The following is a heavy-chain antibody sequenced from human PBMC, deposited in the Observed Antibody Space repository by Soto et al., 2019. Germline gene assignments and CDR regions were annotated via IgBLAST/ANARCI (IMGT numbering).Heavy chain of an antibody. Sequence: SETLSLTCTVSGGSISSYYWSWIRQPPGKGLEWIGYIYYSGSTNYNPSLKSRVTISVDTSKNQFSLKLSSVTAADTAAYYCARLVLGHSSWYNWFDPWGQGTLVTGSS. CDR1: GGSISSYY. D-gene: IGHD6-13*01. J-gene: IGHJ5*02. V-gene: IGHV4-59*08. CDR3: ARLVLGHSSWYNWFDP. CDR2: IYYSGST.